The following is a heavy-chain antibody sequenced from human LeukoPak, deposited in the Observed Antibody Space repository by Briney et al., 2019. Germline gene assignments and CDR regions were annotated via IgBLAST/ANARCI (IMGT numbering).Heavy chain of an antibody. V-gene: IGHV3-9*01. CDR2: ISWNSGSI. J-gene: IGHJ3*02. D-gene: IGHD2-15*01. CDR3: AKDIGYCSGGSCYGNKAFDI. Sequence: GGSLRLSCAASGFTFDDYAMHWVRQAPGKGLEWVSGISWNSGSIGYADSVKGRFTISRDNAKNSLYLQMNSLRAEDTALYYCAKDIGYCSGGSCYGNKAFDIWGQGTMSPSLQ. CDR1: GFTFDDYA.